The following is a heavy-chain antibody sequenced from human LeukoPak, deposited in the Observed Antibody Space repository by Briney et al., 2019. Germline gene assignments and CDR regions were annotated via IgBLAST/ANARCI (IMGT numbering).Heavy chain of an antibody. Sequence: ASVKVSCKASGYTFTSYGISWVPQAPVRGLECMLLISAYNGNTNYAQKLQGRVTMTTDTSTSTAYMELRSLRSDDTAVYYCARDYSYDILTEYYFDYWGQGTLVTVSS. CDR3: ARDYSYDILTEYYFDY. D-gene: IGHD3-9*01. CDR1: GYTFTSYG. CDR2: ISAYNGNT. J-gene: IGHJ4*02. V-gene: IGHV1-18*01.